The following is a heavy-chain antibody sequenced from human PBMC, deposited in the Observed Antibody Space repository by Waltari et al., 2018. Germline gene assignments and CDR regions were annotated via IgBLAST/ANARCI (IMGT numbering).Heavy chain of an antibody. J-gene: IGHJ1*01. V-gene: IGHV4-34*02. Sequence: QVQLQQWGAGLLRPSETLSLTCAVYGLSLSDYYWTWIRRPLGKGLEWIGENNLAEITYYNPSLEGRVSIVLDKSKNQFSLHLLSVTAADTALYYCVTGPRDKWVGRYSGEFFHHWGPGTLVTVSS. CDR3: VTGPRDKWVGRYSGEFFHH. D-gene: IGHD6-19*01. CDR1: GLSLSDYY. CDR2: NNLAEIT.